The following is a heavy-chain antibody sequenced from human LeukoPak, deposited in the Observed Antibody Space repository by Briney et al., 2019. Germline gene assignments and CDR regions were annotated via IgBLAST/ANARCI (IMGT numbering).Heavy chain of an antibody. V-gene: IGHV4-59*01. D-gene: IGHD5-18*01. CDR2: IYYSGST. CDR3: ARGGTDTAMVRTDYYYYMDV. J-gene: IGHJ6*03. Sequence: PSETLSLTCTVSGGSISSYYWSWNRQPPGKGLEWIGYIYYSGSTNYNPSLKSRVTISVDTSKNQFSLKLSSVTAADTAVYYCARGGTDTAMVRTDYYYYMDVSAKGTTVTVSS. CDR1: GGSISSYY.